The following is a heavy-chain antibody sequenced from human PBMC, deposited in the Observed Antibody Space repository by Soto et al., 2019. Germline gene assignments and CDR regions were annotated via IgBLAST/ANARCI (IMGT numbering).Heavy chain of an antibody. CDR2: ISYDGRST. V-gene: IGHV3-30*04. CDR3: VREGIDGGSWGFFDS. Sequence: QVQLVDSGGGVVQPGRSLRLSCAASGFTFSTYAMHWVRQAPGKGLEWVAFISYDGRSTYSADSVRGRFTISRDNSKNTLYLQMNSLRPEDTAAYYCVREGIDGGSWGFFDSWGQGTLATVAS. CDR1: GFTFSTYA. D-gene: IGHD6-13*01. J-gene: IGHJ4*02.